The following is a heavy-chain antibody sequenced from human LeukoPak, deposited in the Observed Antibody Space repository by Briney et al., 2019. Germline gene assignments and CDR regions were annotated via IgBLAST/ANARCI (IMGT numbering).Heavy chain of an antibody. CDR1: GFTFTRYG. J-gene: IGHJ5*02. CDR3: ARHDWFEP. Sequence: GGSLRLSCAASGFTFTRYGMSWVRQAPGKGLEWVSSISGSGDSTYYADSVKGRFAISRDNSKNTLYPQMNNLRAEDTAVYYCARHDWFEPWGQGTLVTVSS. CDR2: ISGSGDST. V-gene: IGHV3-23*01.